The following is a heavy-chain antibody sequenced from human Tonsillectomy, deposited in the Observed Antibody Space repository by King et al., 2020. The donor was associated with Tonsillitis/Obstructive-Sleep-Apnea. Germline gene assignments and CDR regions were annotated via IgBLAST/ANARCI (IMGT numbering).Heavy chain of an antibody. Sequence: VQLVESGGGLVQPGGSLRLSCTASGFTFSYYAMGWVRQAPGKGLEWVSSISVSSNSTYYADSVKGRFTISRDNSKSTLYLHMSSLRVEDTAVYYCAKGPLCSSIGCYTLGAFDYWGQGTLVTVSS. J-gene: IGHJ4*02. CDR1: GFTFSYYA. CDR3: AKGPLCSSIGCYTLGAFDY. CDR2: ISVSSNST. D-gene: IGHD2-2*02. V-gene: IGHV3-23*04.